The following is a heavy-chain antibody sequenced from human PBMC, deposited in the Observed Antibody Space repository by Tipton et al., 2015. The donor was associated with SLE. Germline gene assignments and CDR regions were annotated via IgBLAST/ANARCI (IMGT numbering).Heavy chain of an antibody. Sequence: SLRLSCAASGFSFSSYSMNWVRQAPGKGLEWVSSISSSSSYIYYADSVKGRFTISRDNAKNSLYLQMNSLRAEDTAVYYCAKDRPYSSSWYPFDYWGQGSLVTVSS. V-gene: IGHV3-21*04. CDR3: AKDRPYSSSWYPFDY. CDR1: GFSFSSYS. J-gene: IGHJ4*02. D-gene: IGHD6-13*01. CDR2: ISSSSSYI.